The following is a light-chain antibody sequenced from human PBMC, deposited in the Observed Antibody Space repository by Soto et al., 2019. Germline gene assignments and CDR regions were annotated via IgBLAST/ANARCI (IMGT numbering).Light chain of an antibody. CDR3: QTWGTGGV. CDR2: LNSDGGH. V-gene: IGLV4-69*01. Sequence: QSVLTQSPSASASLGASVKLTCTLSSGHSNYAIAWHQQRPEKGPRYLMKLNSDGGHIKGDGIPDRFSGSSSGAERYLTISSLQPEDEADYYCQTWGTGGVFGGGTKVTVL. CDR1: SGHSNYA. J-gene: IGLJ3*02.